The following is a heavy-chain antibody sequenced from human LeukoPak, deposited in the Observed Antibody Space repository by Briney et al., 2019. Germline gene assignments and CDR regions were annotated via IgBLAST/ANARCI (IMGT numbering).Heavy chain of an antibody. CDR2: IYYSRST. V-gene: IGHV4-59*08. CDR3: ARRTPYCSGGSCYSDYYYFGMDV. J-gene: IGHJ6*02. CDR1: GCSISNYY. Sequence: SETLSLTCTVSGCSISNYYWSWLRQPPGKGLEWIGYIYYSRSTNYNPSLQIRVTIPVEPSNNQYSRKLSSVPAADTAVSHCARRTPYCSGGSCYSDYYYFGMDVWGQGTTVTVSS. D-gene: IGHD2-15*01.